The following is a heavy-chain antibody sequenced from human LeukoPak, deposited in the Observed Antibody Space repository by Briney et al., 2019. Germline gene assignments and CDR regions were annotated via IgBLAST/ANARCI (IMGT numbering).Heavy chain of an antibody. J-gene: IGHJ4*02. Sequence: GGSLRLSCAASGFVFSTHSMNWVRQAPGKGLEWVSWISSSNGDIYYADSVRGRFTISRDDAKNSLYLQMNSLRAEDTAFYHCARVDSGRITMVRGLIRGPLDYWGQGVLVTVSS. CDR3: ARVDSGRITMVRGLIRGPLDY. V-gene: IGHV3-21*04. CDR2: ISSSNGDI. D-gene: IGHD3-10*01. CDR1: GFVFSTHS.